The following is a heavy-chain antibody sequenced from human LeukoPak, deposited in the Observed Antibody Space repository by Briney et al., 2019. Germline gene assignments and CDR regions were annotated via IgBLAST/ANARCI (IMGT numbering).Heavy chain of an antibody. Sequence: SETLSLTCTVSGGSISSYYWSWIRQPPGKGLEWIGYIYYSGTTNYNPSLKSRVTISVDTSKNQFSLKLSSVTAADTAVYYCARDSTPPNPIVVVPAATMFDYWGQGTLVTVSS. CDR2: IYYSGTT. V-gene: IGHV4-59*12. CDR1: GGSISSYY. CDR3: ARDSTPPNPIVVVPAATMFDY. J-gene: IGHJ4*02. D-gene: IGHD2-2*01.